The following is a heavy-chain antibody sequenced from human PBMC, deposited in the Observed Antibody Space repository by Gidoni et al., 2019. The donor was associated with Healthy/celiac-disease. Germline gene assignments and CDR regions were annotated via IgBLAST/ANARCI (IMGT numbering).Heavy chain of an antibody. CDR1: GGSFSGYY. J-gene: IGHJ4*02. CDR3: ARVWGRAAAGTGAGSTRFDY. D-gene: IGHD6-13*01. CDR2: INHSGST. Sequence: QVQLQQWGAGLLKPSETLSLTCAVYGGSFSGYYWSWIRQPPGKGLEWIGEINHSGSTNYNPSLKSRVTISVDTSKNQFSLKLSSVTAADTAVYYCARVWGRAAAGTGAGSTRFDYWGQGTLVTVSS. V-gene: IGHV4-34*01.